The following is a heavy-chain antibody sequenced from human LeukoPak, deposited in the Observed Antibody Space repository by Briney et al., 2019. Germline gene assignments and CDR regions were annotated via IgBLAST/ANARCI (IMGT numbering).Heavy chain of an antibody. CDR3: ARARRTYCSSTSCYEGGGYSDY. V-gene: IGHV4-31*03. D-gene: IGHD2-2*01. CDR2: IYYSGST. J-gene: IGHJ4*02. Sequence: KTSETLSLTCTVSGGSISSGGYYWSWIRQHPGKGLEWIGYIYYSGSTYYNPSLKSRVTISVDTSKNQFSLKLSSVTAADTAVYYCARARRTYCSSTSCYEGGGYSDYWGQGTLVTVSS. CDR1: GGSISSGGYY.